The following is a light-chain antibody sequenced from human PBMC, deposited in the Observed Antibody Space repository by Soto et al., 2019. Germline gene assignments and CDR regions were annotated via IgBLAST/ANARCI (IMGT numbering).Light chain of an antibody. V-gene: IGKV1-33*01. CDR3: QQYDNLPT. CDR2: DAS. CDR1: QTISNW. Sequence: DIQLTQSPSTLSASVGDRVTITCRASQTISNWLAWYQQRPGKAPQLLIYDASNLETGVPSRFSGSGSGTDFTFTISSLQPEDIATYYCQQYDNLPTFGGGTKGDIK. J-gene: IGKJ4*01.